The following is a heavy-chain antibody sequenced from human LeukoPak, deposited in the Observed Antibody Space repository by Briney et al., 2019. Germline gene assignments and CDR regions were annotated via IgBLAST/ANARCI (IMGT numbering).Heavy chain of an antibody. D-gene: IGHD5-18*01. CDR3: ARSIQLWDRGWDYYYMDV. V-gene: IGHV1-69*13. CDR1: GGTFSSYA. Sequence: SVKVSCKASGGTFSSYAISWVRQSPGQGLEWMGGIIPIFGTANYAQKFQGRVTITADESTSTAYMELSSLRSEDTAVYYCARSIQLWDRGWDYYYMDVWGKGTTVTVSS. J-gene: IGHJ6*03. CDR2: IIPIFGTA.